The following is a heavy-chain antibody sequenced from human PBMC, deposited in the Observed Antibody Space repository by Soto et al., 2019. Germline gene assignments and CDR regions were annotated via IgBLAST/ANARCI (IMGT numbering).Heavy chain of an antibody. Sequence: SETLSLTCTVSGGSISSYYWSWIRQPPGKGLEWIGYIYYSGSTNYNPSLKSRVTISVDTSKNQFSLKLSSVTAADTAVYYCARGFYGDGYNYVDYWGHGTLVTVSS. J-gene: IGHJ4*01. CDR3: ARGFYGDGYNYVDY. CDR2: IYYSGST. D-gene: IGHD5-12*01. CDR1: GGSISSYY. V-gene: IGHV4-59*01.